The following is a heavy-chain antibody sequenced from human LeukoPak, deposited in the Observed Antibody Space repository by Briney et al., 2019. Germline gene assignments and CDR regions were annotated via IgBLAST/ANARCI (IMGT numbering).Heavy chain of an antibody. J-gene: IGHJ5*02. V-gene: IGHV4-39*07. CDR3: ARDIDNWFDP. CDR2: IYYSGST. Sequence: SETLSLTCTVSGGSISSSSYCWGWIRQPPGKGLEWIGSIYYSGSTYYNPSLKSRVTISVDTSKNQFSLKLSSVTAADTAVYYCARDIDNWFDPWGQGTLVTVSS. CDR1: GGSISSSSYC. D-gene: IGHD2-15*01.